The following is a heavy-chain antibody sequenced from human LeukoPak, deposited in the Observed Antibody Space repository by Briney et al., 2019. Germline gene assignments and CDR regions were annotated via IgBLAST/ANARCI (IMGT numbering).Heavy chain of an antibody. CDR3: AVRGGGVYYFDY. Sequence: GASVKVSCKASGYAFTGYYIHWVRQAPGQGLEWMGWINPNSGGTNYAQKFQGRVTMTRDTSISTAYMELSRLRSDDTAVYYGAVRGGGVYYFDYWGQGTLVTVSS. D-gene: IGHD3-16*01. V-gene: IGHV1-2*02. CDR1: GYAFTGYY. CDR2: INPNSGGT. J-gene: IGHJ4*02.